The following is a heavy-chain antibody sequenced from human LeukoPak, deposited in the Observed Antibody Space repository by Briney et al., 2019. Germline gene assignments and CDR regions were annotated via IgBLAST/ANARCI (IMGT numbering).Heavy chain of an antibody. Sequence: PSETLSLTCTVSGGSISSYYWSWIRQPPGKGLEWIGYIYYSGSTNYNPSLKSRVTISVDTSKNQFSLKLSSVTAADTAVYYCARDMGDSSGYYSLLLAHWGRGTLVTVSS. J-gene: IGHJ4*02. CDR2: IYYSGST. CDR1: GGSISSYY. CDR3: ARDMGDSSGYYSLLLAH. D-gene: IGHD3-22*01. V-gene: IGHV4-59*01.